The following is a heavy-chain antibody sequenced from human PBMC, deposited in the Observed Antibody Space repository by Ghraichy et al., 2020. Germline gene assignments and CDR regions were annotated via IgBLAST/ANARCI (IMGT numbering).Heavy chain of an antibody. D-gene: IGHD6-19*01. J-gene: IGHJ4*02. V-gene: IGHV3-23*01. CDR2: ISGSGGST. CDR1: GFTFSSYA. Sequence: GGSLRLSCAASGFTFSSYAMSWVRQAPGKGLEWVSAISGSGGSTYYADSVKGRFTISRDNSKNTLYLQMNSLRAEDTAVYYCAKDSVRPGYSSGWSGIPRGYWGQGTLVTVSS. CDR3: AKDSVRPGYSSGWSGIPRGY.